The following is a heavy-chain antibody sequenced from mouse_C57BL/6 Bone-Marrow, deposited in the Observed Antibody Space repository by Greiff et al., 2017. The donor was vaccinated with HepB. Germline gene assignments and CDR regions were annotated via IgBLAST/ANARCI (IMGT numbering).Heavy chain of an antibody. V-gene: IGHV1-15*01. D-gene: IGHD2-4*01. Sequence: QVQLQQSGAELVRPGASVTLSCKASGYTFTDYEMHWVKQTPVHGLEWIGAIDPETGGTAYNQKFKGKAILTADKSSSTAYMELRSLTSEDSAVYYCTRQDYAPAWFAYWGQGTLVTVSA. CDR2: IDPETGGT. J-gene: IGHJ3*01. CDR1: GYTFTDYE. CDR3: TRQDYAPAWFAY.